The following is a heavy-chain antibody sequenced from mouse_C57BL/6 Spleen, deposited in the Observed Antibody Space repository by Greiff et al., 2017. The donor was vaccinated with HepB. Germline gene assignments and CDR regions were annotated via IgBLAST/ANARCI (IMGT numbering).Heavy chain of an antibody. D-gene: IGHD2-5*01. CDR2: IYPRDGST. J-gene: IGHJ4*01. CDR3: SIYYRNYVEAMDY. CDR1: GYTFTDHT. Sequence: VQLQQSDAELVKPGASVKISCKVSGYTFTDHTIHWMKQRPEQGLEWIGYIYPRDGSTKYNEKFKGKATLTADKSSSTAYMQLNSLTSEDSAVYFCSIYYRNYVEAMDYWGQGTSVTVSS. V-gene: IGHV1-78*01.